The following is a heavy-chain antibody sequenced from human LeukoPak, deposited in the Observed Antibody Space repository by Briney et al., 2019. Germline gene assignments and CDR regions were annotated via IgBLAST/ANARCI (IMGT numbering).Heavy chain of an antibody. J-gene: IGHJ1*01. V-gene: IGHV4-38-2*02. CDR1: GYSIINTYY. CDR3: ARNASSGFFND. Sequence: SETLSLTCTVSGYSIINTYYWGWVRQSPGKGLEWIGSIHHSGNRFESGSTHYNPSLRSRVTVSADTSKNQCSLTLPSVTAADTAVYFCARNASSGFFNDWGQGILVTVSS. CDR2: IHHSGNRFESGST. D-gene: IGHD6-25*01.